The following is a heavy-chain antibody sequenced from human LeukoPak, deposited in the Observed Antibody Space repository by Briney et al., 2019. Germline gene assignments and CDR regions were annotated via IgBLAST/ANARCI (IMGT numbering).Heavy chain of an antibody. D-gene: IGHD3-22*01. J-gene: IGHJ4*02. CDR1: GASISSSSYY. CDR3: ARVTGYMIEDYFDY. V-gene: IGHV4-61*05. Sequence: PSETLPLTCAVSGASISSSSYYWGWIRQPPGKGLEWIGNIYYSGSTNYNPSLKSRVTISVKTSKNQFSLKLSSVTAADTAVYYCARVTGYMIEDYFDYWGQGTLVTVSS. CDR2: IYYSGST.